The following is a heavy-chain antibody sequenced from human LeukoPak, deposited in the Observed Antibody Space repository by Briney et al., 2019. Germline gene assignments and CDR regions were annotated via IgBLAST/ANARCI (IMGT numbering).Heavy chain of an antibody. V-gene: IGHV3-23*01. CDR3: AKDLRFLEWLFKFDY. J-gene: IGHJ4*02. D-gene: IGHD3-3*01. CDR1: GFTFSSYA. CDR2: ISGSGGST. Sequence: PGGSLRLSCAASGFTFSSYAMSWVRQAPGKGLEWVSAISGSGGSTYYPDSVKGRFTISRDISKNTLYLQMNSLRAEDTAVYYCAKDLRFLEWLFKFDYWGQGTLVTVSA.